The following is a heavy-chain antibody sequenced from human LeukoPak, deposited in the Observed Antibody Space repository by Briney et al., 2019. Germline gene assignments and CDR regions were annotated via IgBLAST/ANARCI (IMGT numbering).Heavy chain of an antibody. CDR3: AKTPKTLPDY. V-gene: IGHV3-23*01. Sequence: GGSLRLSCAASGFTVSSNYMSWVRQAPGKGLEWVSAISGSGGSTYYADSVKGRFTISRDNSKNTLYLQMNSLRAEDTAVYYCAKTPKTLPDYWGQGTLVTVSS. D-gene: IGHD4-23*01. CDR1: GFTVSSNY. CDR2: ISGSGGST. J-gene: IGHJ4*02.